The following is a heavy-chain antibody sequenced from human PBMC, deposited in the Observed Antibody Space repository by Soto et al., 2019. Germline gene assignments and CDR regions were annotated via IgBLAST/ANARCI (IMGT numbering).Heavy chain of an antibody. CDR2: IYYSGST. Sequence: SDTLSLTCAVYGGSFSSYYWSWIRQPPGKGLEWIGYIYYSGSTNYNPSLKSRVTISVDTSKNQFSLKLSSVTAADTAVYYCARRYGSAFDIWGQGTVVTVSS. J-gene: IGHJ3*02. V-gene: IGHV4-59*01. D-gene: IGHD4-17*01. CDR1: GGSFSSYY. CDR3: ARRYGSAFDI.